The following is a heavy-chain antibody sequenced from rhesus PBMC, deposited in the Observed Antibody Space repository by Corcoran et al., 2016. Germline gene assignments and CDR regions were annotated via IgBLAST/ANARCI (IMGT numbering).Heavy chain of an antibody. CDR2: IDPSESNT. D-gene: IGHD1-20*01. CDR3: AKYSWNNGFDY. V-gene: IGHV5-2*01. CDR1: GYSFTSYW. J-gene: IGHJ4*01. Sequence: EVQLVQSGAEVKRPGESLKISCKTSGYSFTSYWISWVRQMPGKGLEWMGAIDPSESNTRYSPPFQGQVTISADKSISTAYLQWSSLKASDSATYYCAKYSWNNGFDYWGQGVLVTVSS.